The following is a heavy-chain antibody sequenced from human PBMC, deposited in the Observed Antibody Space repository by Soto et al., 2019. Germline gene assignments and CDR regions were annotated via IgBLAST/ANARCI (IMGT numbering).Heavy chain of an antibody. CDR2: INHSGST. J-gene: IGHJ5*02. CDR1: GGSFSGYY. CDR3: ARVLEGSSSPNWFDP. V-gene: IGHV4-34*01. Sequence: SETLSLTCAVYGGSFSGYYWSWIRQPPGKGLEWIGEINHSGSTNYNPSLKSRVTISVDTSKNQFSLKLSSVTAADTAVYYCARVLEGSSSPNWFDPWGQGTLVTVSS. D-gene: IGHD6-6*01.